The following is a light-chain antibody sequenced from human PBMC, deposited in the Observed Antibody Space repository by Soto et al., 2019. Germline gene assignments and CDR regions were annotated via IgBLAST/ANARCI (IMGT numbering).Light chain of an antibody. Sequence: DIPMTQSPSSLSASVGDRVTITCRASRSIGNYLNWYQQKPESAPKLLIYPTSSLQSGVPSRFSGSGSGTDFTLTISSLQPEDFATYYCQQSYSTPYSFGQGTKLEIK. CDR3: QQSYSTPYS. J-gene: IGKJ2*01. CDR1: RSIGNY. CDR2: PTS. V-gene: IGKV1-39*01.